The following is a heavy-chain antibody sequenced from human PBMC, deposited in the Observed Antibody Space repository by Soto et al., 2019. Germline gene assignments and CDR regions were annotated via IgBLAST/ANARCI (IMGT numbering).Heavy chain of an antibody. J-gene: IGHJ6*02. D-gene: IGHD2-2*01. V-gene: IGHV1-69*01. CDR2: IIPIPGTA. Sequence: QVQLVQSGAEVKKPGSSVKVSCKASGGTFGSYAISWVRQAPGQGLEWMGGIIPIPGTANYAQKFQGRVTIAADESTSTAYVELSSLRSEDTAVYYCARSQGSSTSLEIYYYYYYGMDVWGQGTMVTVSS. CDR3: ARSQGSSTSLEIYYYYYYGMDV. CDR1: GGTFGSYA.